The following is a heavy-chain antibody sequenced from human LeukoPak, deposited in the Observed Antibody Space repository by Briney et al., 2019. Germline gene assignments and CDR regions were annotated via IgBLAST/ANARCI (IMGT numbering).Heavy chain of an antibody. Sequence: ASVKVSCKASGYTFTSYYMHWVRQAPGQGLEWMGIINPSGGSTSYAQKFQGRVTMNRDTSTSTAYMELRSLRSDDTAVYYCAREVRDYDFWSGYYSDYWGQGTLVTVSS. CDR1: GYTFTSYY. V-gene: IGHV1-46*01. CDR3: AREVRDYDFWSGYYSDY. J-gene: IGHJ4*02. CDR2: INPSGGST. D-gene: IGHD3-3*01.